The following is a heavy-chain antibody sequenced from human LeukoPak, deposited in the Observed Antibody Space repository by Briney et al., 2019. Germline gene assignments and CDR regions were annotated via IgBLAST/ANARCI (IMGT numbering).Heavy chain of an antibody. D-gene: IGHD1-1*01. Sequence: ASVKVSCKASGYTFTSYGISWVRQAPGQGLEWMGWISAYNGNTNYAQKLQGRVTMTTDTSTSTAYMELRSLRSDDTAVYYCATVGTGYYYYGIDGWGQGTTVTVSS. CDR3: ATVGTGYYYYGIDG. CDR1: GYTFTSYG. J-gene: IGHJ6*02. V-gene: IGHV1-18*01. CDR2: ISAYNGNT.